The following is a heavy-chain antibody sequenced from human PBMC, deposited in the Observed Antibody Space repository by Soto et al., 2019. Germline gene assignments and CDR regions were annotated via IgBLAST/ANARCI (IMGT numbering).Heavy chain of an antibody. CDR1: GGSISSYY. J-gene: IGHJ5*02. D-gene: IGHD3-22*01. CDR2: IYHTGNA. Sequence: SETLSLTCTVSGGSISSYYWSWIRQPPGEGLEWIGSIYHTGNAYYNPSLKSRVTIFVDTSKNQFSLKLTSVTAADTALYYCARDYFDSSDYTTNWFDPWGQGTLVTAPQ. CDR3: ARDYFDSSDYTTNWFDP. V-gene: IGHV4-59*04.